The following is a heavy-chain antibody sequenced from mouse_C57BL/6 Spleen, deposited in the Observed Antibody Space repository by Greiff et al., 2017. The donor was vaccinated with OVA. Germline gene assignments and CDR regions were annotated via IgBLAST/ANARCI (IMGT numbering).Heavy chain of an antibody. Sequence: VKLMESGPGLVQPSQSLSITCTVSGFSLTSYGVHWVRQSPGKGLEWLGVIWSGGSTDYNAAFISRLSISKDNSKSQVFFKMNSLQADDTAIYYCARKGLGQGYFDVWGTGTTVTVSS. CDR2: IWSGGST. CDR1: GFSLTSYG. D-gene: IGHD3-3*01. J-gene: IGHJ1*03. CDR3: ARKGLGQGYFDV. V-gene: IGHV2-2*01.